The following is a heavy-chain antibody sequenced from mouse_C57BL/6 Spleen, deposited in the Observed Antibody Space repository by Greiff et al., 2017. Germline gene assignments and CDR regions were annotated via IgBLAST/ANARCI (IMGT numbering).Heavy chain of an antibody. CDR1: GYTFTSYW. Sequence: QVQLQQPGAELVRPGSSVKLSCKASGYTFTSYWMHWVKQRPIQGLEWIGNIDPSDSETHYNQKFKDKATLTVDKSSSTAYMQLSSLTSEDSAGDYCARGGGDSSGYWFAYWGQGTLVTVSA. J-gene: IGHJ3*01. CDR2: IDPSDSET. V-gene: IGHV1-52*01. D-gene: IGHD3-2*02. CDR3: ARGGGDSSGYWFAY.